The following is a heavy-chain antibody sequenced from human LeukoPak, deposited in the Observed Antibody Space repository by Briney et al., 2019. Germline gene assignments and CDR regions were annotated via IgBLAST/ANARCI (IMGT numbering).Heavy chain of an antibody. Sequence: SQTLSLTCTVSGGSISSGGYYWSWLRQHPGQGLEWIVYFYYSGSTYYNPSLKSRVTISVYTSKNQFSLKLSSVTAADTAVYYCARRNREDYYDSSGYYNHWGQGTLVTVSS. V-gene: IGHV4-31*03. CDR1: GGSISSGGYY. CDR2: FYYSGST. D-gene: IGHD3-22*01. J-gene: IGHJ5*02. CDR3: ARRNREDYYDSSGYYNH.